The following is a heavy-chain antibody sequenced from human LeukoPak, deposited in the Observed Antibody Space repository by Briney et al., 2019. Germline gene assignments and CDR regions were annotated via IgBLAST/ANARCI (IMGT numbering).Heavy chain of an antibody. Sequence: SETLSLTCTVSGGSISSSSYYWGWIRQPPGKGLEWIGSVYYSGSTYYNPSFRSRVTIFVDTSKNQFSLRLSSVTAADTAVYFCARGGGYYLCYIDVWGKGTTVTVSS. CDR2: VYYSGST. D-gene: IGHD3-16*01. CDR3: ARGGGYYLCYIDV. V-gene: IGHV4-39*01. CDR1: GGSISSSSYY. J-gene: IGHJ6*03.